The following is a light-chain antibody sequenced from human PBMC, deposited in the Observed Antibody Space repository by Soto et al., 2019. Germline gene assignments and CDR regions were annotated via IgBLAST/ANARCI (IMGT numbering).Light chain of an antibody. V-gene: IGKV3-15*01. CDR1: QSVSSD. Sequence: EIVLTQSPGTLSLSPGERAALSCRASQSVSSDLAWYQQKPGQAPRLLIHGASTRATGFPARFSGSGSGTEFTLTISSLQSEDFAVYYCQQYNNWPWTFGQRSKVDI. CDR3: QQYNNWPWT. CDR2: GAS. J-gene: IGKJ1*01.